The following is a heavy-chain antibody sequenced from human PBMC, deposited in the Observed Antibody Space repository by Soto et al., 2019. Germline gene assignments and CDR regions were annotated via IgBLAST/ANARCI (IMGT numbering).Heavy chain of an antibody. CDR1: GGSISSGGYY. CDR2: IYYSGST. J-gene: IGHJ6*02. D-gene: IGHD2-2*01. V-gene: IGHV4-31*03. CDR3: ARDRVVPASYWDYYYGMDV. Sequence: QVQLQESGPGLVKPSQTLSLTCTVSGGSISSGGYYWSWIRQHPGKGLEWIGYIYYSGSTYYNPSLKSRVTISVDTSKNQFSLKLSSVTAADTAVYYCARDRVVPASYWDYYYGMDVWGQGTTVTVSS.